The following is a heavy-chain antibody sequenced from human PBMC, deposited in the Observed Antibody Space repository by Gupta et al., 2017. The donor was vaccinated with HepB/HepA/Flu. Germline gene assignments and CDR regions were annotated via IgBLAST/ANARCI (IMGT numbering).Heavy chain of an antibody. Sequence: EVQLVESGGGLVQPGGSLRLSCAASGFTFSSYEMNWVRQAPGKGLEWVSYISSSGSTIYYADSVKGRFTISRDNAKNSMYLQMNRMRAEDTAVYYFARACGEEQWLADYWGQGTLVTVSS. CDR3: ARACGEEQWLADY. D-gene: IGHD6-19*01. CDR1: GFTFSSYE. CDR2: ISSSGSTI. J-gene: IGHJ4*02. V-gene: IGHV3-48*03.